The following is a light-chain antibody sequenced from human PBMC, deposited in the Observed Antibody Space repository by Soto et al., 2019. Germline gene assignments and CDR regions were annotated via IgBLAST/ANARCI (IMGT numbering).Light chain of an antibody. J-gene: IGKJ2*01. CDR2: DAS. Sequence: EIVLTQSPATLSLSPGERATLSCRASQSISNYLGWYQQKPGQAPRLLIYDASNRATGIPARFSGSGSGTDFTLTISSLESEDFAVYYCQQYSISYTFGQGTKVDIK. CDR3: QQYSISYT. CDR1: QSISNY. V-gene: IGKV3-11*01.